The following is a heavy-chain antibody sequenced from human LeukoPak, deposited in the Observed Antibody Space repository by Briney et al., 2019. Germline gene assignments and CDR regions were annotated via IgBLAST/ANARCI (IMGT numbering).Heavy chain of an antibody. CDR2: IHYGGTT. Sequence: SETLSLTCTVSGGPISSYYWNWIRQPPGKGLEWIGSIHYGGTTHYNPSLQSRVTISADTSKNQFALDLRSVTAADTAVYYCTRDIGDFVSDFWGQGTLVTVSS. V-gene: IGHV4-39*02. CDR3: TRDIGDFVSDF. D-gene: IGHD2-21*02. CDR1: GGPISSYY. J-gene: IGHJ4*02.